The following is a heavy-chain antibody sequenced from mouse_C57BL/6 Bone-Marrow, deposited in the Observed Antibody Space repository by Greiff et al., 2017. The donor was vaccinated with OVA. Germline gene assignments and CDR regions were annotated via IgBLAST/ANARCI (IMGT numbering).Heavy chain of an antibody. V-gene: IGHV5-15*01. CDR2: ISNLAYSF. CDR3: ARLVLVATDYAMDY. Sequence: EVQLVESGGGLVQPGGSLKLSCAASGFTFSDYGMAWVRQAPRKGPEWVAFISNLAYSFYYAETVTGRFTISSENAKNTLYLEMSSLRSEDTAMYSCARLVLVATDYAMDYWGQGTSVTGSS. J-gene: IGHJ4*01. CDR1: GFTFSDYG. D-gene: IGHD1-1*01.